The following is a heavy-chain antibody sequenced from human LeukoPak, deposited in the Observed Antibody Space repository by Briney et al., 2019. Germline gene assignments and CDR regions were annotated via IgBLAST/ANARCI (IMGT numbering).Heavy chain of an antibody. J-gene: IGHJ4*02. CDR1: GFTFSSYG. Sequence: GGSLRLSXAASGFTFSSYGMHWVRQAPGKGLEWVAFIRYDGSNKYYADSVKGRFTISRDNSKNTLYLQMNSLRAEDTAVYYCAIGGRYSSSWFDYWGQGTLVTVSS. CDR3: AIGGRYSSSWFDY. V-gene: IGHV3-30*02. CDR2: IRYDGSNK. D-gene: IGHD6-13*01.